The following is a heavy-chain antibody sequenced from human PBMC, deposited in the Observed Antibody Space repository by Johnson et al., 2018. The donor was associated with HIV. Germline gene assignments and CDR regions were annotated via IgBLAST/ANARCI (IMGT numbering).Heavy chain of an antibody. V-gene: IGHV3-30-3*01. D-gene: IGHD3-22*01. CDR2: ISYDGSNK. CDR1: GFTFTSFA. Sequence: QVQLVESGGGVVQPGPSLRLSCAASGFTFTSFAMHWVRQAPGKGLEWVGFISYDGSNKYFTDSVRGRFTISRDNSRNTLFLQMNSLRAEDTGVYYCVRRFYDSSAFDIWGQGTLVTVSS. CDR3: VRRFYDSSAFDI. J-gene: IGHJ3*02.